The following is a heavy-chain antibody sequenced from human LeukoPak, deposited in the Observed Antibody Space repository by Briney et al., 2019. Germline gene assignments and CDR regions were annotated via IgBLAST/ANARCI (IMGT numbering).Heavy chain of an antibody. CDR2: TYYRSKWYS. CDR3: SRFRDSTPVATDAFDV. Sequence: SQTLSLTCAISGDSVSSNSAAWNWIRQSPSRGLEWLARTYYRSKWYSDYAVSVKSRITINPDTSKNQFSLQLNSVTPEDTAVYYCSRFRDSTPVATDAFDVWGQGTRATVAS. V-gene: IGHV6-1*01. J-gene: IGHJ3*01. D-gene: IGHD4-23*01. CDR1: GDSVSSNSAA.